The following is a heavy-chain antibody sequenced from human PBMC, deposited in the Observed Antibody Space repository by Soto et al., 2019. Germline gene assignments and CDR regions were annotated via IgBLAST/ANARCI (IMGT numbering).Heavy chain of an antibody. V-gene: IGHV4-59*02. CDR2: IYASGSP. J-gene: IGHJ4*02. D-gene: IGHD1-26*01. CDR1: GGSVSVYY. CDR3: ARGVGSSPPQY. Sequence: SETLSLTCTISGGSVSVYYWSWIRQSTGQGLEWIGYIYASGSPYYNPSLRSRVTISADTSKNQISLKLTSPTAADTADYYCARGVGSSPPQYWGRGTLVTVSS.